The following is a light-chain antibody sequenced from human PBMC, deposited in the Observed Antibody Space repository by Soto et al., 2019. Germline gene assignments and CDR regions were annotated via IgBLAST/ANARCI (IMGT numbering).Light chain of an antibody. V-gene: IGKV3-15*01. Sequence: EVVMTQSPVTLSVSLGERASLSCRASQSIGSDLAWFRQRPGQAPRLLIYGASTRATGIPTRFSGSGSGTDFTLTINSLQSEDFAVYYCQQYNKWPPITFGQGTRLAMK. J-gene: IGKJ5*01. CDR1: QSIGSD. CDR2: GAS. CDR3: QQYNKWPPIT.